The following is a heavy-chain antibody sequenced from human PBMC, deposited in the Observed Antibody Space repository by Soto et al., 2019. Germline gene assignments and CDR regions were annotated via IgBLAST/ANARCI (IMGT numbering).Heavy chain of an antibody. CDR2: ISYDGSNK. CDR3: AIGIVAAGFDY. D-gene: IGHD6-13*01. Sequence: PGGSLRLSCAASGFTFSSYAMHWVRQAPGKGLEWVAVISYDGSNKYYEDSVKGRFTISRDNSKNTLYLQMNSLRAEDTAVYYSAIGIVAAGFDYWGQGTLVTVSS. CDR1: GFTFSSYA. J-gene: IGHJ4*02. V-gene: IGHV3-30-3*01.